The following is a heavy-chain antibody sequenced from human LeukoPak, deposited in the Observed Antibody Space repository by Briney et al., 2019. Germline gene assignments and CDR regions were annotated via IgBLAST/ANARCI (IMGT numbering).Heavy chain of an antibody. V-gene: IGHV3-23*01. Sequence: GGSLRLPCAASGFSFRNYSMNWVRQAPGKGLEWVSGTSDRGDYTYYADSVKGRFTNSRDSSKNTLFLQMNSLRAEDTALYFCARKAQYNGHYPLDYWGQGTLVTVSS. CDR3: ARKAQYNGHYPLDY. CDR2: TSDRGDYT. D-gene: IGHD1-7*01. CDR1: GFSFRNYS. J-gene: IGHJ4*02.